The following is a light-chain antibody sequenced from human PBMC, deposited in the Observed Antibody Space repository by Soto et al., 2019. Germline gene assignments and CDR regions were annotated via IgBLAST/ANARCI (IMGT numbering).Light chain of an antibody. CDR1: QSISSW. J-gene: IGKJ1*01. Sequence: DIQMTQSPSTLSASVGDRVTLTCRASQSISSWLAWYQQKPGKAPKLLIYKASSLHSGVPSRFSGSGSGTEFTLTNNTLQPDDFASYYYQQYNSYSWTFGQGATVDIK. CDR3: QQYNSYSWT. V-gene: IGKV1-5*03. CDR2: KAS.